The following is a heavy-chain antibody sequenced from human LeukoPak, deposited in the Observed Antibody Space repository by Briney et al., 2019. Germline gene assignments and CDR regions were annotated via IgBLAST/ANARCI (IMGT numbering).Heavy chain of an antibody. CDR1: GGSFSGYY. V-gene: IGHV4-34*01. CDR2: INHSGST. J-gene: IGHJ5*02. CDR3: ARGGVRGSGSLNWFDG. Sequence: SETLSLTCAVYGGSFSGYYWSWIRQPPGKGLEWIGEINHSGSTNYNPSLKRRVTISVDTSKNQFSLKLSSVNAADTDVYYCARGGVRGSGSLNWFDGWGQGTLVTV. D-gene: IGHD3-10*01.